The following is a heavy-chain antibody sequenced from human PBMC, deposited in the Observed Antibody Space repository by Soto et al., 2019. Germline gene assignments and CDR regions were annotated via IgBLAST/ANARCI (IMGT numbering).Heavy chain of an antibody. CDR3: ARHVVAVNYSRWWYFDL. Sequence: QVHLQESGPGLVKPSETLSLTCAVSGGSISSYYWSWIRQPPGKGLEWIGYIYYSGSTNYNPSLKSRVTITVDTSKDQFSLRLTSVTAADAAVYYCARHVVAVNYSRWWYFDLWGRGTLVTVSS. D-gene: IGHD2-15*01. J-gene: IGHJ2*01. V-gene: IGHV4-59*08. CDR1: GGSISSYY. CDR2: IYYSGST.